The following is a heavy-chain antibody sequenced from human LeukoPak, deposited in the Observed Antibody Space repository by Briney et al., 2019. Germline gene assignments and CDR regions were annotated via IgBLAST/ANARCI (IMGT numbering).Heavy chain of an antibody. Sequence: SETLSLTCTVSGGSISSYYWSWIRQPPGKGLEWIGYIYYSGSTNYNPSLKSRVTISVDTSKNQFSLKLSSVTAADTAVYYCARRYGSGSSGTFDYWGQGTLVTVSS. CDR3: ARRYGSGSSGTFDY. J-gene: IGHJ4*02. CDR2: IYYSGST. V-gene: IGHV4-59*01. D-gene: IGHD3-10*01. CDR1: GGSISSYY.